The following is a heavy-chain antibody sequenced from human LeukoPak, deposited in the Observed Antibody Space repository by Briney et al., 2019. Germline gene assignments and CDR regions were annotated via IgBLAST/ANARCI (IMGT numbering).Heavy chain of an antibody. CDR3: ARGPGGRSGYYPLEDNYYYYYYMDV. CDR2: ISVYKGNT. Sequence: ASVKVSCKASGYTFTSYGISWVRQAPGQGLEWMGWISVYKGNTNYAQKFQGRVTMTTDTSTSTAYMELRSLRSDDTAVYYCARGPGGRSGYYPLEDNYYYYYYMDVWGKGTTVTVSS. V-gene: IGHV1-18*01. CDR1: GYTFTSYG. D-gene: IGHD3-22*01. J-gene: IGHJ6*03.